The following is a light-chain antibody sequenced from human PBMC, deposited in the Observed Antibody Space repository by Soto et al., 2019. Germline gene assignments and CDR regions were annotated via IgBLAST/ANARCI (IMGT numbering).Light chain of an antibody. CDR1: QSISIY. CDR2: AAS. V-gene: IGKV1-39*01. Sequence: DIQMTQSPSSLSASVGDRVTITCRSSQSISIYLNWYQQKPGKAPNLLIYAASSLPSGVPSRFSGSGSGTDFTLTISSLQPEDFATYYCQQSYSTPRTFGQGTKVEIK. CDR3: QQSYSTPRT. J-gene: IGKJ1*01.